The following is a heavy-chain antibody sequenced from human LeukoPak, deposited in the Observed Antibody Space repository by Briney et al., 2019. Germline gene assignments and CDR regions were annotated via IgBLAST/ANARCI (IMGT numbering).Heavy chain of an antibody. CDR2: ISGRGGST. V-gene: IGHV3-23*01. CDR1: GFTFSSYA. J-gene: IGHJ4*02. D-gene: IGHD5-12*01. CDR3: ARRGSGYTEPIDY. Sequence: PGGSLRLSCAASGFTFSSYAMSWVRQAPGKGLEWVSAISGRGGSTYYADSVKGRFTISRDNSQNTLYLQMNSLRAEDTAVYYCARRGSGYTEPIDYWGQGTLVTVSS.